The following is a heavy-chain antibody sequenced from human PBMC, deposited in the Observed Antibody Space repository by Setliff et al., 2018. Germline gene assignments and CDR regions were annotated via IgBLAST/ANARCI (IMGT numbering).Heavy chain of an antibody. D-gene: IGHD3-9*01. CDR3: AKHGAYNDFLTGYNFYYDMDV. V-gene: IGHV3-7*03. J-gene: IGHJ6*02. CDR2: IRNDGSEE. Sequence: PGGSLRLSCAASGFTFGDYWMSWVRQAPGKGLEWVAKIRNDGSEEYYVDSVKGRFTISRDNYKNTLYLQMNSLRAEDTAVYYCAKHGAYNDFLTGYNFYYDMDVWGQGTTVTVSS. CDR1: GFTFGDYW.